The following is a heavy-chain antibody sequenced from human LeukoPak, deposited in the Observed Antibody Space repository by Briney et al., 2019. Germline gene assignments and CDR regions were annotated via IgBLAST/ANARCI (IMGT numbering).Heavy chain of an antibody. V-gene: IGHV1-2*02. Sequence: ASVKVSCKASGYTFTSYYMHWVRQAPGQGLEWMGWINPNSGGTNYAQKFQGRVTMTRDTSISTAYMELSRLRSDDTAVYYCAREHEWLYYFDYWGQGTLVTVSS. CDR1: GYTFTSYY. J-gene: IGHJ4*02. D-gene: IGHD5-12*01. CDR3: AREHEWLYYFDY. CDR2: INPNSGGT.